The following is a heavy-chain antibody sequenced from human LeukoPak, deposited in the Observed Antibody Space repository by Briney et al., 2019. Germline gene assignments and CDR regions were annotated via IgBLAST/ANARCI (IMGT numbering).Heavy chain of an antibody. D-gene: IGHD2-15*01. V-gene: IGHV1-46*01. Sequence: ASVKVSCKASGYTFTSYYMHWVRQAPGQGLEWMGIINPSGGSTSYAQKFQGRVTMTRDMSTSTVYMELSSLRSEDMAVYYCARDGLYCSGGSCYSGSFDYWGQGTLVTVSS. CDR2: INPSGGST. CDR1: GYTFTSYY. J-gene: IGHJ4*02. CDR3: ARDGLYCSGGSCYSGSFDY.